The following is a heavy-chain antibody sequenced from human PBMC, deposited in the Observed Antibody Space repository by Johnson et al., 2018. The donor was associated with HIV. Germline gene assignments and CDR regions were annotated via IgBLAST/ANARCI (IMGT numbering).Heavy chain of an antibody. V-gene: IGHV3-30*18. CDR3: AKIAAATALKDAFDF. J-gene: IGHJ3*01. Sequence: QVQLVESGGGVVQPGTSLRLSCAASGFTFSSYGMHWVRQAPGEGLGWVAVISYDGSSKFSADSVKGRFTISRDNSKNTLYLQINSLRVEDTAVYFCAKIAAATALKDAFDFWGRGTMVTVSS. CDR1: GFTFSSYG. CDR2: ISYDGSSK. D-gene: IGHD6-13*01.